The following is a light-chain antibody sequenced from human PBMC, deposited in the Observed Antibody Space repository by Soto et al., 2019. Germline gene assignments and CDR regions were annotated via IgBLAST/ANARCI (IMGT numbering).Light chain of an antibody. J-gene: IGLJ1*01. CDR1: SSNIGAPYD. Sequence: QPVLTQPPSVSGAPGQTVIISCSGSSSNIGAPYDVNWYRQLPGTAPKLLIYGNMNRPSEVPDRFSGSKSGTSASLAITGLQAEDEADYYCQSYDSSLSGYVFGTGTKLTVL. CDR2: GNM. CDR3: QSYDSSLSGYV. V-gene: IGLV1-40*01.